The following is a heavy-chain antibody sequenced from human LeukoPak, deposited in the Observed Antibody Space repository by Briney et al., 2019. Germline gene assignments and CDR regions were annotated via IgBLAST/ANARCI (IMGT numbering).Heavy chain of an antibody. J-gene: IGHJ4*02. Sequence: SETLSLTCTVSGGSISSYYWSWIRQPAGKGLEWIGRIYTSGGTNYNPSLKSRVTMSVDTSKNQFSLKLSSVTAADTAVYYCARDRYYYDSSGYLFDYWGQGTLVTVSS. D-gene: IGHD3-22*01. CDR1: GGSISSYY. V-gene: IGHV4-4*07. CDR2: IYTSGGT. CDR3: ARDRYYYDSSGYLFDY.